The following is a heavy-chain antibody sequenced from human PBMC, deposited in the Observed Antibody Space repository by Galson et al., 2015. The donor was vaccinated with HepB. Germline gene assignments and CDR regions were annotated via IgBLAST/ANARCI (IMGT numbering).Heavy chain of an antibody. CDR1: GSTFTNYS. D-gene: IGHD2-2*02. J-gene: IGHJ3*02. CDR2: IDTNSGKP. V-gene: IGHV7-4-1*02. Sequence: SVTVSCKRSGSTFTNYSINWVRQTPGQGLEWMGGIDTNSGKPTYAQGFTGRFVFSLDASVSAAYLQISSLKAEDTAVYSYARDSWPGAKPDVFYIWGQGTMVTASS. CDR3: ARDSWPGAKPDVFYI.